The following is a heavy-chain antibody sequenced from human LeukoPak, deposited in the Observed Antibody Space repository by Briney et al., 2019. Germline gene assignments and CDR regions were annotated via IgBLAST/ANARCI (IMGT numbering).Heavy chain of an antibody. D-gene: IGHD6-19*01. V-gene: IGHV3-21*01. Sequence: GGSLRLSCTVSGFTFSSFTMNWVRQGPGKGLEGVASISKSGDYISYADSLKGRSTISRDNAKTSLFLQMSSLRAEDTALYYCAREMYAGWYFAFDIWGQGTMVTVSS. CDR2: ISKSGDYI. CDR3: AREMYAGWYFAFDI. CDR1: GFTFSSFT. J-gene: IGHJ3*02.